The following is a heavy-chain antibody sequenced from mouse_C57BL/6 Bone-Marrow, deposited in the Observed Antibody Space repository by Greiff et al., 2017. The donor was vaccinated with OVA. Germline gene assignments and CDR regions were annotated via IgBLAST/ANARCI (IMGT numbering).Heavy chain of an antibody. CDR1: GYSITSGYY. J-gene: IGHJ4*01. V-gene: IGHV3-6*01. D-gene: IGHD2-5*01. CDR2: ISYDGSN. CDR3: ARDRRYSNYAMDY. Sequence: EVKLMESGPGLVKPSQSLSLTCSVTGYSITSGYYWNWIRQFPGNKLEWMGYISYDGSNNYNPSLKNRISITRDTSKNQFFLKLNSVTTEDTATYSCARDRRYSNYAMDYWGQGTSVTVSS.